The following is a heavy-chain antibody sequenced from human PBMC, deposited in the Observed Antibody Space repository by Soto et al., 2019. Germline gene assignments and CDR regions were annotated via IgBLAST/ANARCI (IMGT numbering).Heavy chain of an antibody. Sequence: QLQLQESGPGLVKPSETLSLTCTVSGGSISSFNYFWGWIRQPPGKGLEWIGRLYYSGNTYYNPSLQSRVTISVDTSKEQCTLTLRSVTAADPAVYYCARGGGSTFNWFDPWGQGTLVTVSP. V-gene: IGHV4-39*01. CDR2: LYYSGNT. D-gene: IGHD2-15*01. J-gene: IGHJ5*02. CDR3: ARGGGSTFNWFDP. CDR1: GGSISSFNYF.